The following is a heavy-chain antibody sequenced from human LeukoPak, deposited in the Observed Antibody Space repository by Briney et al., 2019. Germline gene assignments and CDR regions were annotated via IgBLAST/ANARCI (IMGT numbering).Heavy chain of an antibody. V-gene: IGHV3-48*03. Sequence: GGSLRLSCAASGFTFSSYEMNWVRQAPGKGLEWVSYISSSGTTIYYADSVKGRFTISRDNAKNSLYLQMNSLRAEDTAVYYCAREYEAAGIPYYFDYWGQGTLVTVSS. D-gene: IGHD6-13*01. CDR2: ISSSGTTI. CDR3: AREYEAAGIPYYFDY. J-gene: IGHJ4*02. CDR1: GFTFSSYE.